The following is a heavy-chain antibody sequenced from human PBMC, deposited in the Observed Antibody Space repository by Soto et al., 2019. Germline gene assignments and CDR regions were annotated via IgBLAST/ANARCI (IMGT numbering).Heavy chain of an antibody. CDR3: ASLGDSRGHYTDAFDI. J-gene: IGHJ3*02. CDR1: GFTFSSYA. D-gene: IGHD3-22*01. Sequence: GGSLRLSSETSGFTFSSYAMHWVRQAPGKGLEWVAVISYDGSNKYYAESVKARFTISRDNSKNTLYLQMDSLRAEDTAVYYCASLGDSRGHYTDAFDIWGQGTMVTVSS. V-gene: IGHV3-30-3*01. CDR2: ISYDGSNK.